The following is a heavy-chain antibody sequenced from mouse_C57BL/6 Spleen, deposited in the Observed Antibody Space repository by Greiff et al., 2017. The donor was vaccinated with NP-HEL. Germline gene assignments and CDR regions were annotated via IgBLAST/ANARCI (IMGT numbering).Heavy chain of an antibody. CDR2: ISSGGSYT. D-gene: IGHD2-5*01. CDR3: ARFYSNYGYAMDY. Sequence: DVHLVESGGDLVKPGGSLKLSCAASGFTFSSYGMSWVRQTPDKRLEWVATISSGGSYTYYPDSVKGRFTISRDNAKNTLYLQMSSLKSEDTAMYYCARFYSNYGYAMDYWGQGTSVTVSS. V-gene: IGHV5-6*01. CDR1: GFTFSSYG. J-gene: IGHJ4*01.